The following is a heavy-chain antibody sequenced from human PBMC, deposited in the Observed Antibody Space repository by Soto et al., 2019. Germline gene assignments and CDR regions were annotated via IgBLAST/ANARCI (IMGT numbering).Heavy chain of an antibody. CDR2: INHSGST. V-gene: IGHV4-34*01. D-gene: IGHD2-2*01. CDR1: GGSFSGYY. CDR3: ARLGVPAAIYYYYYMDV. J-gene: IGHJ6*03. Sequence: SETLSLTCAVYGGSFSGYYWSWIRQPPGKGLEWIGEINHSGSTNYNPSLKSRVTISVDTSKNQFSRKLSSVTAADTAVYYCARLGVPAAIYYYYYMDVWGKGTTVTVSS.